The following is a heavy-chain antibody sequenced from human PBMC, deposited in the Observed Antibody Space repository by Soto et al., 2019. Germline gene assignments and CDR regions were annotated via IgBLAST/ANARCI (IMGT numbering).Heavy chain of an antibody. J-gene: IGHJ6*02. Sequence: PGGSLRLSCTASGFTFGDYAMSWFRQAPGKGLEWVGFIRSKAYGGTTEYYVDSVKGRFTISRDNAKNSLYLQMNSLRAEDTAVYYCAIFGVAPRTLLWGVEYYYYYYGMDVWGQGTTVTVSS. CDR1: GFTFGDYA. D-gene: IGHD3-3*01. V-gene: IGHV3-49*03. CDR2: IRSKAYGGTT. CDR3: AIFGVAPRTLLWGVEYYYYYYGMDV.